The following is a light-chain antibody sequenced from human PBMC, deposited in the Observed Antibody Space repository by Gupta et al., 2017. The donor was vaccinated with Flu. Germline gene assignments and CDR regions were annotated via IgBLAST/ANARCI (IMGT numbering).Light chain of an antibody. CDR2: LNSDGSH. V-gene: IGLV4-69*01. CDR1: SGHSTYA. J-gene: IGLJ3*02. Sequence: QLVLTQSPSASASLGASVKLTCTLSSGHSTYAIAWHKQQPDKGPRYLMKLNSDGSHTKGDGVPDRFSGPSSGAERYLTISSLQSEDEADYYCQTGGTVSQGVFGGGTKLTVL. CDR3: QTGGTVSQGV.